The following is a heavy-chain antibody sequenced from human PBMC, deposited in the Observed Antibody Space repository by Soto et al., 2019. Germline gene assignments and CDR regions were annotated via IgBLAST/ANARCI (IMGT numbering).Heavy chain of an antibody. CDR1: GYTFTSYD. Sequence: GASVKVSCKASGYTFTSYDINWVRQATGQGLEWMGWMNPNSGNTGYAQKFQGRVTMTRNTSISTAYMELSSLRSEDTAVYYCARGVGLTLYFDWLPHFDYWGQGTLVTVSS. CDR3: ARGVGLTLYFDWLPHFDY. CDR2: MNPNSGNT. D-gene: IGHD3-9*01. V-gene: IGHV1-8*01. J-gene: IGHJ4*02.